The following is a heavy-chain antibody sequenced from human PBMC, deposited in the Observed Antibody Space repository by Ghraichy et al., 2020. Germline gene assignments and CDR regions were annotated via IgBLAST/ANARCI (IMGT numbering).Heavy chain of an antibody. CDR3: ARPSITYYYDSSGYFDY. CDR2: INAGNGNT. J-gene: IGHJ4*02. D-gene: IGHD3-22*01. CDR1: GYTFTSYA. V-gene: IGHV1-3*01. Sequence: ASVNVSCKASGYTFTSYAMHWVRQAPGQRLEWMGWINAGNGNTKYSQKFQGRVTITRDTSASTAYLELSSLRSEDTAVYYYARPSITYYYDSSGYFDYWGQGTLVTVSS.